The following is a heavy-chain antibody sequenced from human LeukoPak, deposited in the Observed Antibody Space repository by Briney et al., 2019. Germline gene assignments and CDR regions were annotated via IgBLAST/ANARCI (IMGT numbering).Heavy chain of an antibody. Sequence: PETLSPACTVSGGSISSYYWSWIRQPPGKGLEWIGYIYYSGSTDSNPSPKSRVTISVDTSKNQFSLKLSSVTAADTAVYYCARHPVSGDPDYWGQGTLDTVSS. CDR1: GGSISSYY. D-gene: IGHD2-21*02. J-gene: IGHJ4*02. V-gene: IGHV4-59*08. CDR2: IYYSGST. CDR3: ARHPVSGDPDY.